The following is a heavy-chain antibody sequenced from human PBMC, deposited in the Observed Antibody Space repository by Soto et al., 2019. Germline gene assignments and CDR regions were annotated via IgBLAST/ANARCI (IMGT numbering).Heavy chain of an antibody. J-gene: IGHJ4*02. Sequence: QVQLQESGPGLVKPSETLSLTCTVSGGSISNYYWTWIRQPPGKGLEWIGYIYYSGSTNYNPSLKSRVTISVDTSKNQFSLKLSSVTAADTAVYYCASLGSSSSVGYWGQGTLVTVSS. CDR2: IYYSGST. V-gene: IGHV4-59*08. CDR1: GGSISNYY. CDR3: ASLGSSSSVGY. D-gene: IGHD6-13*01.